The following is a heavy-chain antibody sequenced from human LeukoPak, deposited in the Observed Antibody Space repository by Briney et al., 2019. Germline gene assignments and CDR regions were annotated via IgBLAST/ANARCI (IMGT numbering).Heavy chain of an antibody. CDR1: GGSISSSSYY. V-gene: IGHV4-39*01. D-gene: IGHD2-2*01. J-gene: IGHJ4*02. CDR2: IYYSGST. CDR3: ARQAPVTRPFDY. Sequence: PSETLSLTCTVSGGSISSSSYYWGWIRQPPGKGLEWIGSIYYSGSTYYNPSLKSRVTISVDTSKNQFSLKLSSVTAADTAVCYCARQAPVTRPFDYWGQGTLVTVSS.